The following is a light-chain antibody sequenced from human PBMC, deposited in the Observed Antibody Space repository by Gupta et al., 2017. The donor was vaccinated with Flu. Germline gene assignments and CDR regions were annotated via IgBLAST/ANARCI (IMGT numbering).Light chain of an antibody. Sequence: DIQMTQSPSSLSASVGDRVTITCRASHGIRNDLGWYQHKPGKAPKRLIYAASSLHSGVPSRFSGSGSGTEFTLTISSLHPEDFATYYCLQHNSYPLTFGGGTKVEIK. J-gene: IGKJ4*01. CDR1: HGIRND. CDR3: LQHNSYPLT. CDR2: AAS. V-gene: IGKV1-17*01.